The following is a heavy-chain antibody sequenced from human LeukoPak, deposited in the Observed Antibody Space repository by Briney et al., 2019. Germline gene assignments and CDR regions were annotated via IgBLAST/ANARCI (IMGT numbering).Heavy chain of an antibody. CDR3: ARNGWEYDSSGYFPQAPDAFDI. CDR2: INSDGSST. D-gene: IGHD3-22*01. J-gene: IGHJ3*02. V-gene: IGHV3-74*01. CDR1: GFTFSSYW. Sequence: GGSLRLSCAASGFTFSSYWMHWVRQAPGKGLVWVSRINSDGSSTSYADSVKGRFTISRDNAKNTLYLQMNSLRAEDTAVYYCARNGWEYDSSGYFPQAPDAFDIWGQGTMVTASS.